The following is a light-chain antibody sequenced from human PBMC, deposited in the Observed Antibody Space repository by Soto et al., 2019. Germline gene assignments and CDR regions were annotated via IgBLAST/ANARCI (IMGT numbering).Light chain of an antibody. V-gene: IGKV3-11*01. Sequence: ELVLTQSRATLSLSPRERATLSCRASQRISNYLAWYQQKPGQAPRLLIYDASKRATGIPARFSGSGSETDFTLIISSLDPEDFAIYYCQQGSNLPLITFGEGTRLEIK. CDR1: QRISNY. CDR3: QQGSNLPLIT. CDR2: DAS. J-gene: IGKJ5*01.